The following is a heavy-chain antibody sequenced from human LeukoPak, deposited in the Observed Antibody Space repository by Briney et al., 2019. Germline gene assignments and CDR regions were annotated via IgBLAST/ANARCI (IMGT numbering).Heavy chain of an antibody. CDR2: ISGSGGRT. J-gene: IGHJ2*01. Sequence: GRSLRLSCLLSALTFSSYSISWVRHAPGKGLEWVSAISGSGGRTYYADSVKGRFTISRDNSKNTLYLQMNSLRAEDTAVYYCAKDAHTAMVTWYFDLWGRGTLVTVSS. CDR3: AKDAHTAMVTWYFDL. V-gene: IGHV3-23*01. D-gene: IGHD5-18*01. CDR1: ALTFSSYS.